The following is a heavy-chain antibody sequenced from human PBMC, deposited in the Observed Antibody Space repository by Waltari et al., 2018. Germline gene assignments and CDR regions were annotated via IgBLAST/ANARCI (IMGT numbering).Heavy chain of an antibody. CDR1: GCTFSSSW. CDR2: IKTDGSET. J-gene: IGHJ4*02. Sequence: EVQVVESGGGLVQQGGPLRLGWAASGCTFSSSWMTWVRQAPGKGLEWVANIKTDGSETYYVDSVKGRFTISRDNTKNSLYLQMSSLRAEDTAVYYCAIGGVETSWYWRYWGQGTRVTVSS. D-gene: IGHD6-13*01. CDR3: AIGGVETSWYWRY. V-gene: IGHV3-7*01.